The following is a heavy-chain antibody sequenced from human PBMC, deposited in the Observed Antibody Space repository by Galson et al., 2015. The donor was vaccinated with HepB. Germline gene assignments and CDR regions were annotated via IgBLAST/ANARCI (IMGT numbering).Heavy chain of an antibody. V-gene: IGHV1-46*01. CDR1: GYTFTSYY. CDR3: ARDLGGYGGNSAFDI. D-gene: IGHD4-23*01. CDR2: INPSGGST. Sequence: SVKVSCKASGYTFTSYYMHWVRQAPGQGLEWMGIINPSGGSTSYAQKFQGRVTMTRDTSTSTVYMELSSLRSEDTAVYYCARDLGGYGGNSAFDIWGQGTMVTVSS. J-gene: IGHJ3*02.